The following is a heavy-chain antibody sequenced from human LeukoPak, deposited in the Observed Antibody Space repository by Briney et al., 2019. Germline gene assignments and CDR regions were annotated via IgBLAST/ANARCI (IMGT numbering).Heavy chain of an antibody. Sequence: GGSLRLSCATSGFTFSNFAIHWLRQAPGKGLEWMAAISYDGSNKYFADSVKGRFTISRDNSGNTLYLQMNSLRAEDTAVYYCARGSGYSGYDFPFDYWGQGTLVTVSS. D-gene: IGHD5-12*01. CDR3: ARGSGYSGYDFPFDY. CDR1: GFTFSNFA. V-gene: IGHV3-30*04. J-gene: IGHJ4*02. CDR2: ISYDGSNK.